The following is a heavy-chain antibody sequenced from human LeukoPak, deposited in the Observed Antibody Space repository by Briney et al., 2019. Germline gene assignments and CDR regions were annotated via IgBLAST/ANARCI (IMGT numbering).Heavy chain of an antibody. Sequence: GGSLRLSCAASGFTFSSDWMSWVRQAPGKGLEWVANIKQDGSEKYYVDSVKGRFTISRDNAKNSLYLQMNSLRAEDTAVYYCARLKYYYDSSGYPPPFDYWGQGTLVTVSS. V-gene: IGHV3-7*01. CDR3: ARLKYYYDSSGYPPPFDY. CDR1: GFTFSSDW. CDR2: IKQDGSEK. J-gene: IGHJ4*02. D-gene: IGHD3-22*01.